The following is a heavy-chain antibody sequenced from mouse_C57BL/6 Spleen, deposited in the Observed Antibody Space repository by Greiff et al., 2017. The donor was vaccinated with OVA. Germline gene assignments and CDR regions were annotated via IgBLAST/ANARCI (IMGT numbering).Heavy chain of an antibody. CDR1: GYTFTSSW. CDR3: ARWVIDDGSSSVDY. Sequence: QVQLQQPGAELVKPGASVKMSCKASGYTFTSSWITWVKQRPGQGLEWIGDIYPGSGSTNYNEKFKSKATLTVDTSSSTAYMQLSSLTSEDSAVYYCARWVIDDGSSSVDYWGQGTSVTVSS. V-gene: IGHV1-55*01. D-gene: IGHD1-1*01. J-gene: IGHJ4*01. CDR2: IYPGSGST.